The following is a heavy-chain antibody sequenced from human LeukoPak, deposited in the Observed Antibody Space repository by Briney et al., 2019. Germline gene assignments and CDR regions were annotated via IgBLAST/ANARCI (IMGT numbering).Heavy chain of an antibody. V-gene: IGHV1-69*04. D-gene: IGHD3-16*01. J-gene: IGHJ4*02. CDR3: ARGRMGDLSFDY. CDR1: GGTFSSYA. CDR2: IIPILGIA. Sequence: SVKVSCKASGGTFSSYAISWVRQAPGQGLEWMGRIIPILGIANYAQKFQGRVTITADKSTSTAYMELSSLRSGDTAVYYCARGRMGDLSFDYWGQGTLVTVSS.